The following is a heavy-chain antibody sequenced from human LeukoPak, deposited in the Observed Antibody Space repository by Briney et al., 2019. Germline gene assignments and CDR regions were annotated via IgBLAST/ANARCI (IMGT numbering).Heavy chain of an antibody. Sequence: GGSLRLSCRASGFTFGRYARHWFRQAPGKGLEGVAVIAYDGSNKYSEDSLKGQGRFTISRDNSKNMLFLEMNSLRPEDTAVYYCAKYAAAGAYDRHSEIDSWGQGTLVTVSS. CDR3: AKYAAAGAYDRHSEIDS. J-gene: IGHJ4*02. CDR1: GFTFGRYA. D-gene: IGHD3-22*01. V-gene: IGHV3-30*18. CDR2: IAYDGSNK.